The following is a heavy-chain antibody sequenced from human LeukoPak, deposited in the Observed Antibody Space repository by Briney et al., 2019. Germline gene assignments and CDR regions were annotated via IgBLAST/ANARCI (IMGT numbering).Heavy chain of an antibody. V-gene: IGHV4-59*01. D-gene: IGHD7-27*01. CDR3: ARAVLGYRYAFDI. CDR2: TLYSGTT. J-gene: IGHJ3*02. CDR1: GGSISNYY. Sequence: SETLSLTCTVSGGSISNYYWSWIRQPPGEGLEWTGYTLYSGTTNYNPSLKSRVTISVDTSKHQFSLKLSSVTAADTAVYYCARAVLGYRYAFDIWGQGTMVTVSS.